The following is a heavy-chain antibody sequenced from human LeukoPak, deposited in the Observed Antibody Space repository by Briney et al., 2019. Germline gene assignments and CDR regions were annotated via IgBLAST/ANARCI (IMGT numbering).Heavy chain of an antibody. D-gene: IGHD1-1*01. V-gene: IGHV1-69*05. J-gene: IGHJ6*03. CDR3: AGTALPTYYYYYYYMDV. Sequence: SVKVSRKASGGTFSSYAISWVRQAPGQGLEWMGGITTIFGTTNYAQKFKGRVTITTDESTSTAYMALGSLRSEDTAVYYCAGTALPTYYYYYYYMDVWGKGTTVTVSS. CDR1: GGTFSSYA. CDR2: ITTIFGTT.